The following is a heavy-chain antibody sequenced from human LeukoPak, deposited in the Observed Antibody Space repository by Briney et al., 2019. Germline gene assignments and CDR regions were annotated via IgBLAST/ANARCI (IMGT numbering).Heavy chain of an antibody. V-gene: IGHV3-7*01. Sequence: GGSLRLSCAASGFTFSSNYMSWVRQAPGKGLEWVANIKQDGSEKYYVDSVKGRFTISRDNAKNSLYLQMNSLRAEDTAVYYCAIPISPWEPLPIWRYWGQGTLVTVSS. D-gene: IGHD1-26*01. J-gene: IGHJ4*02. CDR2: IKQDGSEK. CDR3: AIPISPWEPLPIWRY. CDR1: GFTFSSNY.